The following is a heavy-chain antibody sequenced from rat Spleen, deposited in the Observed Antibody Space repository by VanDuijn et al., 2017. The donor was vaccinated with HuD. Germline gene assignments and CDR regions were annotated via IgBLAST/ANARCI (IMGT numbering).Heavy chain of an antibody. V-gene: IGHV5-29*01. Sequence: EVQLVESDGGLLQPGRSLELSCTASGFTFSDYYMAWVRQAPTKGLEWVATVSYDGSDTYYRDSVKGRFTISRDNAKSTLYLQMDSLRSEDTATYYCARRGFLSNWYFDFWGPGTMVTVSS. J-gene: IGHJ1*01. CDR3: ARRGFLSNWYFDF. CDR1: GFTFSDYY. D-gene: IGHD4-4*01. CDR2: VSYDGSDT.